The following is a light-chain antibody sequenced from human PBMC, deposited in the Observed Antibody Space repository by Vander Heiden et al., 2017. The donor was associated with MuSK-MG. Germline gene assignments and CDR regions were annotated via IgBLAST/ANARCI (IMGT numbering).Light chain of an antibody. Sequence: SYELTPPPSVSVSPGQPASITCSGDKLGDKYACWYQQKPGQSPVLVIYQDSKRPSGIPERFSGSNSGNTATLTISGTQAMDEADDYCQAWDSSIHVVFGGGTKLT. J-gene: IGLJ2*01. CDR1: KLGDKY. CDR2: QDS. CDR3: QAWDSSIHVV. V-gene: IGLV3-1*01.